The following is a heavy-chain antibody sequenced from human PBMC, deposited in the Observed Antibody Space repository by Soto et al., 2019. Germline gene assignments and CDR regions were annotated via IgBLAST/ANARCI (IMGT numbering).Heavy chain of an antibody. CDR2: INPKSGGK. CDR1: GSIFTDYN. D-gene: IGHD3-22*01. Sequence: QVQLVQSGAEVKKPGASVKVSCRTAGSIFTDYNMHWGRQAPGQGLEWMGWINPKSGGKSYAQKFKARVTMTRDTSTNPANMELSRLRSGDTATYYCARCEFYDSSALLLEAWGQGTLVSVSS. J-gene: IGHJ5*02. V-gene: IGHV1-2*02. CDR3: ARCEFYDSSALLLEA.